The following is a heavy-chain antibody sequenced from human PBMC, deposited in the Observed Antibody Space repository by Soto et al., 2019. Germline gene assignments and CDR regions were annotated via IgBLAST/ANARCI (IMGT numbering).Heavy chain of an antibody. CDR1: GFAFNDYA. CDR2: ISWNSGKI. CDR3: AKDKSNEELSVYYYNGLDV. V-gene: IGHV3-9*01. Sequence: EVQLVESGGGLVQPGRSLTLSCAASGFAFNDYAMHWVRQDPGKGLEWASSISWNSGKIGYVGSVKGRFTISRDNAKSFVYLQMNSLRAEDSALYYCAKDKSNEELSVYYYNGLDVWGQGTTVIVSS. J-gene: IGHJ6*02. D-gene: IGHD3-16*02.